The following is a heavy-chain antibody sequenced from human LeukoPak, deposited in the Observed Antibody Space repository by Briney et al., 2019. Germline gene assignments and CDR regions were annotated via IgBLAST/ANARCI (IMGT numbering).Heavy chain of an antibody. Sequence: PGGSLRLSCAASGFTFSSYSMNWVRQAPGKGLEWVSVIYSGGSTYYADSVRGRFSISRDNSKNTLYLQMNSLRAEDTAVYYCATTSYSAGNDSWGQGTLVTVSS. V-gene: IGHV3-53*01. J-gene: IGHJ4*02. CDR2: IYSGGST. D-gene: IGHD2-21*01. CDR3: ATTSYSAGNDS. CDR1: GFTFSSYS.